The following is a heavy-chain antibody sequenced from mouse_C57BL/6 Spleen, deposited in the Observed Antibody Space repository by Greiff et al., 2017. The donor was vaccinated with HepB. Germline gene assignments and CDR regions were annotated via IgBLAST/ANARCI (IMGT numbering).Heavy chain of an antibody. J-gene: IGHJ1*03. CDR2: IRNKANGYTT. D-gene: IGHD2-1*01. CDR3: ARFPNYNWYFDV. CDR1: GFTFTASY. V-gene: IGHV7-3*01. Sequence: EVKLMESGGGLVQPGGSLSLSCAASGFTFTASYMSWVRQPPGKALEWLGFIRNKANGYTTEYIASLKGRFTISRDNSQSILYLQMNALRAEDSATYYCARFPNYNWYFDVWGTGTTVTVSS.